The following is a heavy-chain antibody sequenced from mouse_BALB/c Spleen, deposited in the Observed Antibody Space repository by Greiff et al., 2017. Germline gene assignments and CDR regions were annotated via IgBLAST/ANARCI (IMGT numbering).Heavy chain of an antibody. V-gene: IGHV5-9-4*01. J-gene: IGHJ3*02. CDR3: ARDGY. Sequence: EVQRVESGGGLVKPGGSLKLSCAASGFTFSSYAMSWVRQSPEKRLEWVAEISSGGSYTYYPDTVTGRFTISRDNAKNTLYLEMSSLRSEDTAMYYCARDGYWGQGTLVTVSA. CDR2: ISSGGSYT. CDR1: GFTFSSYA.